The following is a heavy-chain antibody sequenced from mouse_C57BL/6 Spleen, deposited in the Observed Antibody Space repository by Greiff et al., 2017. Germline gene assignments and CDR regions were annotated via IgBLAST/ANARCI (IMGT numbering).Heavy chain of an antibody. J-gene: IGHJ2*01. CDR1: GFTFSDYY. Sequence: EVMLVESEGGLVQPGSSMKLSCTASGFTFSDYYMAWVRQVPEKGLEWVANINYDGSSTYYLDPLKSRFIISRDNAKNILYLQMSSLKSEDTATYYCARDNYYYGSSSGLLDYWGQGTTLTVSS. D-gene: IGHD1-1*01. CDR3: ARDNYYYGSSSGLLDY. CDR2: INYDGSST. V-gene: IGHV5-16*01.